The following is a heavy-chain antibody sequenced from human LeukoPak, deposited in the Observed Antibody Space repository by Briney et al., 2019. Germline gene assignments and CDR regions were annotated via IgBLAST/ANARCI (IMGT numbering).Heavy chain of an antibody. CDR3: ARAANWHYVLDWFDP. CDR1: GYTFTGYY. Sequence: ASVKVSCKASGYTFTGYYMHWVRQAPGQGLEWMGWINPNSGGTNYAQKFQGRVTMTRDTSISTAYMELSRLRSDDTAVYYCARAANWHYVLDWFDPWGQGTLVTVSS. J-gene: IGHJ5*02. CDR2: INPNSGGT. V-gene: IGHV1-2*02. D-gene: IGHD1-7*01.